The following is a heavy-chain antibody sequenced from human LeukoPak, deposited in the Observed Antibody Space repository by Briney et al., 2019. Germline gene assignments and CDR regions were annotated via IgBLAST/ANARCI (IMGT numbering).Heavy chain of an antibody. V-gene: IGHV3-30*03. Sequence: GRSLRLSCAASGFTFSSYGMHWVRQAPGKGLEWVAVISYDGSNKYYADSVKGRFTISRDNSKNTLYLQMNSLRAEDTAVYYCARAGNKRWGYGKYQLLENYMDVWGKGTTVTVSS. D-gene: IGHD2-2*01. CDR3: ARAGNKRWGYGKYQLLENYMDV. CDR1: GFTFSSYG. CDR2: ISYDGSNK. J-gene: IGHJ6*03.